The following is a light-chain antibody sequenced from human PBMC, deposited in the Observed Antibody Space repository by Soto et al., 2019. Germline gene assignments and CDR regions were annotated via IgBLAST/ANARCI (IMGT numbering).Light chain of an antibody. J-gene: IGKJ5*01. CDR3: QQYDILPIT. CDR2: DAS. CDR1: QSVTTQ. Sequence: IVLTQSPGTLSLSPGERATLSCRASQSVTTQLAWYQQKPGQAPRLLIYDASKRATGIPGRFSGSGSGTDFTLTITRLEPEDFAVYYCQQYDILPITFGLGTRLEIK. V-gene: IGKV3-20*01.